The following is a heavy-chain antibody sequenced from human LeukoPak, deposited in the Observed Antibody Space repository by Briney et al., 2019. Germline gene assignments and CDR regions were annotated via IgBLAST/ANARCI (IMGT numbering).Heavy chain of an antibody. Sequence: SETLSLTCSVSGGSISSYYWSWIRQPPGQGLEWIGYIYSSGNTNYNPSLKSRVAISVDTSKNQFSLNLRSVTAADTAVYYCARSRSGYYDSSGYSFDYWGQGTLVTVSS. V-gene: IGHV4-59*01. CDR2: IYSSGNT. J-gene: IGHJ4*02. CDR3: ARSRSGYYDSSGYSFDY. CDR1: GGSISSYY. D-gene: IGHD3-22*01.